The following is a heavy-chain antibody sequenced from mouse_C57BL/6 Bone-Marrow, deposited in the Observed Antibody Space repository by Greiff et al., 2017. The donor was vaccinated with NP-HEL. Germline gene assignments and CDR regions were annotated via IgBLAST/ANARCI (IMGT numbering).Heavy chain of an antibody. CDR2: IYPGDGDT. CDR3: ASPNYCGSHYWYFDV. D-gene: IGHD1-1*01. Sequence: QVQLQQSGAELVKPGASVKISCKASGYAFSSYWMNWVKQRPGKGLEWIGQIYPGDGDTNYNGKFKGKATLTADKSSSTAYMQLSSLTSEDSAVYFCASPNYCGSHYWYFDVWGTGTTVTVSS. V-gene: IGHV1-80*01. J-gene: IGHJ1*03. CDR1: GYAFSSYW.